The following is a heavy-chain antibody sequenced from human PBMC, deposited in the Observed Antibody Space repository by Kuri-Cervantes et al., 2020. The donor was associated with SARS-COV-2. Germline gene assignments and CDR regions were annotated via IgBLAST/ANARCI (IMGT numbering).Heavy chain of an antibody. D-gene: IGHD6-19*01. Sequence: ESLKISCAVYGGSFSGYYWSWIRQPPGKGLEWIGEINHSGGTNYHPSLKSRVTISVDTSKNQFSLKLSSVTAADSDVYYCARHEQWLPDFDYWGQGTLVTVSS. CDR3: ARHEQWLPDFDY. J-gene: IGHJ4*01. V-gene: IGHV4-34*01. CDR1: GGSFSGYY. CDR2: INHSGGT.